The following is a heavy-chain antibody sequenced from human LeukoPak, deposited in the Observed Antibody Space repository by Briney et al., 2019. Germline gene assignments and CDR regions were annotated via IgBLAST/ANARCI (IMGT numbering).Heavy chain of an antibody. D-gene: IGHD6-13*01. V-gene: IGHV3-23*01. J-gene: IGHJ4*02. Sequence: GGSLRLSCAPSGFTFSSYAMSWVRQAPGKGLEWVSTISGSGGSTYYADSVKGRFTISRDNSKNTLYLQMNSLRAEDTAVYYCAKDRHSSSWYYFDYWGQGTLVTVSS. CDR1: GFTFSSYA. CDR3: AKDRHSSSWYYFDY. CDR2: ISGSGGST.